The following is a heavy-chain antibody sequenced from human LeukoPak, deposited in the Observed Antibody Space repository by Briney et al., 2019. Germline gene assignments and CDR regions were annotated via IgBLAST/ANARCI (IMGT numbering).Heavy chain of an antibody. Sequence: GESLQISCQGSGSNFTTYWIGRVRQMPGKGLEWMGIIYPDDSDTRYSPSFRGQVTISADKSTSTAYLQWSSLRASDSAMYYCARVSGNYFDYWGQGTLVTVSS. CDR2: IYPDDSDT. CDR1: GSNFTTYW. D-gene: IGHD1-26*01. J-gene: IGHJ4*02. CDR3: ARVSGNYFDY. V-gene: IGHV5-51*01.